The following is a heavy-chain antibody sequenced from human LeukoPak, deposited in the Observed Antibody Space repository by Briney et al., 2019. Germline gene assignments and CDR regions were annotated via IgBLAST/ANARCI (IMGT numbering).Heavy chain of an antibody. CDR1: GFTFSSYG. CDR3: AKRAFSIAAAGRTYYYYYMDV. D-gene: IGHD6-13*01. CDR2: IWYDGSNK. Sequence: PGGSLRLSXAASGFTFSSYGMHWVRQAPGKGLEWVAVIWYDGSNKYYADSVKGRFTISRDNSKNTLYLQMNSLRAEDTAVYYCAKRAFSIAAAGRTYYYYYMDVWGKGTTVTVSS. J-gene: IGHJ6*03. V-gene: IGHV3-33*06.